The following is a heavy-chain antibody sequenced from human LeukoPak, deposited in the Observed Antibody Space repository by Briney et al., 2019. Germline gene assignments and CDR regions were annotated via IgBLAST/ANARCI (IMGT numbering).Heavy chain of an antibody. Sequence: SETLSLTCTVSGGSISSYYWSWIRQPPGKGLEWIGYIYYSGSTNYNPSLKSRVTISVDTSKNQFSLKLSSVTAADTAVYYCARYPGMATNHENFDYWGQGTLVTDSS. CDR3: ARYPGMATNHENFDY. CDR2: IYYSGST. J-gene: IGHJ4*02. V-gene: IGHV4-59*01. D-gene: IGHD5-24*01. CDR1: GGSISSYY.